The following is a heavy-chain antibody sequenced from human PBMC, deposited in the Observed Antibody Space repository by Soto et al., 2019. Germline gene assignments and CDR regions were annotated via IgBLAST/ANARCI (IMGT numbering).Heavy chain of an antibody. D-gene: IGHD2-8*01. J-gene: IGHJ4*02. CDR2: IHYSGTT. CDR1: GTSISSYY. Sequence: SETLSLTCTVSGTSISSYYWSWIRQPPGKGLEWIANIHYSGTTNYNPSLASRVTLSVDTSKNQFSLKMTSVTAADRTMYFCARYNSYAIDYWGQGTLVTVSS. CDR3: ARYNSYAIDY. V-gene: IGHV4-59*01.